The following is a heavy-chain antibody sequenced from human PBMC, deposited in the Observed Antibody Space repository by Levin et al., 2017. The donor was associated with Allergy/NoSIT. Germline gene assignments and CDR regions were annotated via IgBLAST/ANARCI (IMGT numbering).Heavy chain of an antibody. Sequence: PGGSLRLSCAASGFTFSSYAMHWVRQAPGKGLEWVAVISYDGSNKYYADSVKGRFTISRDNSKNTLYLQMNSLRAEDTAVYYCARDLSVGDFWSGYYRDAFDIWGQGTMVTVSS. CDR3: ARDLSVGDFWSGYYRDAFDI. CDR2: ISYDGSNK. J-gene: IGHJ3*02. D-gene: IGHD3-3*01. V-gene: IGHV3-30-3*01. CDR1: GFTFSSYA.